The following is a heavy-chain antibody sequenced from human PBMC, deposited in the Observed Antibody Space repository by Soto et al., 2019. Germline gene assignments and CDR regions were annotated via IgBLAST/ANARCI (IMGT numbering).Heavy chain of an antibody. D-gene: IGHD3-16*01. CDR1: GFTFSSYS. CDR3: ARDNVGGGGGQDEN. CDR2: ISSSSSYI. J-gene: IGHJ4*02. V-gene: IGHV3-21*01. Sequence: EVQLLESGGGLVKPGGSLRLSCAASGFTFSSYSMNWVRQAPGKGLEWVSSISSSSSYIYYADSVKGRFTISRDNAKNTLSQKMNSTRAENTDVYYCARDNVGGGGGQDENWGQGTLVTVSS.